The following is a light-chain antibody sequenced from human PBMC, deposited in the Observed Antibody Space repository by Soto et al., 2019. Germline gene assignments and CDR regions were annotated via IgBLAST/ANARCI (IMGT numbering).Light chain of an antibody. J-gene: IGLJ1*01. CDR1: KLGDKY. V-gene: IGLV3-1*01. CDR2: QDS. Sequence: SYELTQPPSVSVSPGQTASITCSGDKLGDKYACWYQQKPGQSPVLVIYQDSKRPSGIPERFSGSNSGNTATLTISGTQAMDEADYYCQAWDSSTEWVFGTGTKLTVL. CDR3: QAWDSSTEWV.